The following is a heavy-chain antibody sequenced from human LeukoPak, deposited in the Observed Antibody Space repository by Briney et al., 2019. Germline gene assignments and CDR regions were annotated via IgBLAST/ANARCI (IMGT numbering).Heavy chain of an antibody. J-gene: IGHJ3*02. CDR3: ARDRSGWYRGAFDI. V-gene: IGHV3-20*04. CDR1: EFTFDDYG. CDR2: INWNGGST. D-gene: IGHD6-19*01. Sequence: TGGSLRLSCAASEFTFDDYGLSWVRQAPGKGLEYVSGINWNGGSTGYADSVTGRFTISRDNAKNSLYLHMNSLRAEDTALYYCARDRSGWYRGAFDIWGQGTMVTVSS.